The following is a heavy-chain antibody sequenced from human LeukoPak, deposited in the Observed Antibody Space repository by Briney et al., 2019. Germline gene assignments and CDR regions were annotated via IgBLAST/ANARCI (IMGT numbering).Heavy chain of an antibody. J-gene: IGHJ4*02. CDR3: ASVNLLGYCTNGVCPGGGLPFDY. Sequence: GSLRLSCAASGFTFNIYAMNWVRQAPGKGLEWIGEIYHSGSTNYNPSLKSRVNISLDKSKNQFSLKLSSVTAADTAVYYCASVNLLGYCTNGVCPGGGLPFDYWGQGTLVTVSS. D-gene: IGHD2-8*01. CDR2: IYHSGST. V-gene: IGHV4-4*02. CDR1: GFTFNIYAM.